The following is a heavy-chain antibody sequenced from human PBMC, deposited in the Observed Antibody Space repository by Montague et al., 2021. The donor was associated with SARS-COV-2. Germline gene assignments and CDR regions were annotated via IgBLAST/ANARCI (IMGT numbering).Heavy chain of an antibody. CDR2: TDWDDDK. V-gene: IGHV2-70*11. D-gene: IGHD3-9*01. CDR1: GFSLSTSGMC. J-gene: IGHJ6*02. CDR3: ALMTGSTAMDV. Sequence: PALVKPTQTLTLTCTFSGFSLSTSGMCVSWIRQPPGKALEWLARTDWDDDKYYSKSLKTRLTISQDTSKNQVALTMTNMDPVDTAAYYCALMTGSTAMDVWGQGTTVTVSS.